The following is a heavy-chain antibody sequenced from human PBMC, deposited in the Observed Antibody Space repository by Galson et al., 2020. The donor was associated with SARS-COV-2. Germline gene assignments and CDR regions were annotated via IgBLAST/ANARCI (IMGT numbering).Heavy chain of an antibody. CDR3: ARGRAGLYGMDV. CDR2: IYTSGST. Sequence: SETLSLTCHVSGGSTSSGSYSWSWIRQPAGKGLEWIGRIYTSGSTDYNPSLKSRVTVSVDTSNNQFFLRLRSVTAADTAVYDCARGRAGLYGMDVWGQGTTVTVSS. CDR1: GGSTSSGSYS. V-gene: IGHV4-61*02. J-gene: IGHJ6*02.